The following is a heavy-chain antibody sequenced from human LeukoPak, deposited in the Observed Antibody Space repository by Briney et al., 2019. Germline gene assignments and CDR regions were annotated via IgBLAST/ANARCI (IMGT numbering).Heavy chain of an antibody. CDR1: GGSIRSSYYY. V-gene: IGHV4-39*02. Sequence: SETLSLTCTVSGGSIRSSYYYWGWIRQPPGKGLEWIGSIYDSGSTYYNPSLKSRVTISVDTSKNQFSLKLNSVTAADTAVYYCARDLIVSKWEPQLSTQYYYYYYGMDVWGQGTTVTVSS. CDR3: ARDLIVSKWEPQLSTQYYYYYYGMDV. CDR2: IYDSGST. D-gene: IGHD1-26*01. J-gene: IGHJ6*02.